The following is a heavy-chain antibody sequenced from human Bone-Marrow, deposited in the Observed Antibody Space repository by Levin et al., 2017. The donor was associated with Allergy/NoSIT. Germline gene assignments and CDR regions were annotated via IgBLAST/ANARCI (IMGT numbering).Heavy chain of an antibody. D-gene: IGHD2-15*01. CDR2: IIPIFGPP. Sequence: PMASVKVSCKASGGTFSSFAINWLRQAPGQGPEWMGGIIPIFGPPKYAQKFQDRVSITADKSTSTAYMELTSLKSDDTAVYYCATRSCSGGSCYSFSGYSDGHLYYFDYWGRGTLVTVSS. CDR3: ATRSCSGGSCYSFSGYSDGHLYYFDY. V-gene: IGHV1-69*06. J-gene: IGHJ4*02. CDR1: GGTFSSFA.